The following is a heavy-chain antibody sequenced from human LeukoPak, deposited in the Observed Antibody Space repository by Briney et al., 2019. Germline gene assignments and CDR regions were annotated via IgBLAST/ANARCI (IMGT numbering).Heavy chain of an antibody. J-gene: IGHJ4*02. V-gene: IGHV3-20*04. CDR1: GFTFDDYG. CDR3: ARGGNYDFSGQFDY. D-gene: IGHD3-3*01. Sequence: PGGSLRLSCAASGFTFDDYGMSWVRQAPGKGLEWVSGINWNGGSTGYADSVKGRFTISRDNAKNSLYLQMNSLRAEDTALYYCARGGNYDFSGQFDYWGQGTLVTVSS. CDR2: INWNGGST.